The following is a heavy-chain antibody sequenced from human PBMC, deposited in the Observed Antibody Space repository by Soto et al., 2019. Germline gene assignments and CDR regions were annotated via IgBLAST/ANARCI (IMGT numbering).Heavy chain of an antibody. D-gene: IGHD3-22*01. CDR1: GGSIISGDYY. Sequence: SETLSLTCTVSGGSIISGDYYWSWIRQPPGKGLEWIGYIYYSGDTSYNPSLKSRVTISIDTSKKQFSLKLSSVTAADTAVYYCASSPYYYDSSGPPQHWGQGTLVTVSS. V-gene: IGHV4-30-4*08. J-gene: IGHJ1*01. CDR2: IYYSGDT. CDR3: ASSPYYYDSSGPPQH.